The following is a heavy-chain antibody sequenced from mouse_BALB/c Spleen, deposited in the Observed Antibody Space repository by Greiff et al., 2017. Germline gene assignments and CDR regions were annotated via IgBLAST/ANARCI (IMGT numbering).Heavy chain of an antibody. CDR3: TRCYYDYDGIMDY. Sequence: VQLQQSGTVLARPGASVKMSCKASGYTFTSYWMHWVKQRPGQGLEWIGAIYPGNSDTSYNQKFKGKAKLTAVTSTSTAYMELSSLTNEDSAVYYCTRCYYDYDGIMDYWGQGTSVTVSS. V-gene: IGHV1-5*01. CDR2: IYPGNSDT. D-gene: IGHD2-4*01. CDR1: GYTFTSYW. J-gene: IGHJ4*01.